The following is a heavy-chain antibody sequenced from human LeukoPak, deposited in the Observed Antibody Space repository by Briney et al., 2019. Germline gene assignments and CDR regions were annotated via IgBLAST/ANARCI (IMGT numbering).Heavy chain of an antibody. J-gene: IGHJ6*03. CDR1: GYTFTGYY. CDR2: INPNSGGT. CDR3: ARDSDPNYYYYYMDV. V-gene: IGHV1-2*02. D-gene: IGHD3-10*01. Sequence: ASVKVSCKASGYTFTGYYMHWVRQAPGQRLEWMGWINPNSGGTNYAKKFQGRVTMTRDTSISTAYMELSRLSSDDTAVYYCARDSDPNYYYYYMDVWGKGTTVTVSS.